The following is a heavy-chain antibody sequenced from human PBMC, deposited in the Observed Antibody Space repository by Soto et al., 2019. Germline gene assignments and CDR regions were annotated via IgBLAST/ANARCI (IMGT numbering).Heavy chain of an antibody. CDR3: ARGQGVYGGNSGAIDY. D-gene: IGHD2-21*02. J-gene: IGHJ4*02. Sequence: EVQLVESGGGLVQPGGSLRLSCAASGFTFSSYDMHWVRQATGKGLEWVSAIGTAGDTYYPGSVKGRFTISRENAKNSLYLQMNSLRAGDTAVYYCARGQGVYGGNSGAIDYWGQGTLVTVSS. CDR1: GFTFSSYD. CDR2: IGTAGDT. V-gene: IGHV3-13*01.